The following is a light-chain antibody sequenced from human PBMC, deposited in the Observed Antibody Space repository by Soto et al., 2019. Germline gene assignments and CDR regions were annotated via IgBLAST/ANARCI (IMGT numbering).Light chain of an antibody. CDR2: GAS. J-gene: IGKJ1*01. Sequence: DIALTPSPGTLSLSPWERATLSWLASQSVSNNYLAWYQQKPGQAPGLLIYGASTRATGSPDRFSVSGSATEFTLTISSLLSEDFAVYYCQQYNDWPRTFGQGTKVDIK. V-gene: IGKV3-15*01. CDR1: QSVSNN. CDR3: QQYNDWPRT.